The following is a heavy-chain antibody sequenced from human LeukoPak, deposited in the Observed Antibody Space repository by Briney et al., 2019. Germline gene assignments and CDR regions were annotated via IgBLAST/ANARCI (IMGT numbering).Heavy chain of an antibody. CDR1: GYSISSGYY. V-gene: IGHV4-38-2*02. CDR3: ARALKGADYYYYYMDV. J-gene: IGHJ6*03. Sequence: SETLSLTCTVSGYSISSGYYWGWIRQPPGKGLEWIGTIYHSGSTYYKSSLKSRVTISVDTSKNQFSLKLSSVTAADTAVYYCARALKGADYYYYYMDVWGKGTTVTVSS. D-gene: IGHD1-26*01. CDR2: IYHSGST.